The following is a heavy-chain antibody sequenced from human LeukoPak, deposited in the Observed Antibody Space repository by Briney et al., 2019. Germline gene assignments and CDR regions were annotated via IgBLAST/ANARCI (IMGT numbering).Heavy chain of an antibody. V-gene: IGHV1-2*02. D-gene: IGHD1-26*01. J-gene: IGHJ4*02. CDR2: INPNSSGT. CDR1: GYTFTGYY. Sequence: ASVKVSFKASGYTFTGYYMHRVRQPPGQGLEWMGWINPNSSGTNYAQKFHVRVTMTRDTSISTAYMELSRLRSDDTAVYYCVRGRIVGSTESLGFDYWGQGTLVTVS. CDR3: VRGRIVGSTESLGFDY.